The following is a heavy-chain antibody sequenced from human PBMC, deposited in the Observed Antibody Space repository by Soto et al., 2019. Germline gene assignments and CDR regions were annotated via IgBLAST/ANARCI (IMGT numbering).Heavy chain of an antibody. D-gene: IGHD2-21*02. CDR3: ATCGGDCYLNY. V-gene: IGHV3-15*01. J-gene: IGHJ4*02. CDR2: IKSKSIGGTV. CDR1: GFTFSNAW. Sequence: KPGGSLRLSCAASGFTFSNAWMNWVRQAPGKGLEWVGRIKSKSIGGTVNYAAPVKGRFTISRDDSGNTLYLQMNSLKTEDTAVYYCATCGGDCYLNYWGQGALVTVSS.